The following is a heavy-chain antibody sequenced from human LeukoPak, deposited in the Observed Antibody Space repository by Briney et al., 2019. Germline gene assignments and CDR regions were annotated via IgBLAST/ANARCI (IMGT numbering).Heavy chain of an antibody. CDR2: VYSSGST. V-gene: IGHV4-4*07. CDR3: ARALYCSSTSCFYFDY. Sequence: PSETLSLTCTVSGGSISSYYWSWIRQPAGKGLEWIGRVYSSGSTNYNPSLKSRVTMSVDTSKNQFSPKLTSVTAADTAVYYCARALYCSSTSCFYFDYWGQGTLVTVSS. CDR1: GGSISSYY. D-gene: IGHD2-2*01. J-gene: IGHJ4*02.